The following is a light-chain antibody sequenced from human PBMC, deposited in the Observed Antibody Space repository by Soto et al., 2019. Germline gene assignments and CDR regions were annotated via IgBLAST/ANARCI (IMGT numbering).Light chain of an antibody. CDR2: GTP. CDR3: QQYDRTPWT. Sequence: EIVLTQSPGTLSLSPGERATLSCKASQSVSSSFFAWYQQKPGQAPRLLIYGTPSRATGIPDRFSGSGSGTDFTLTISRLEPEDFAVYYCQQYDRTPWTFGQGTKVDIK. V-gene: IGKV3-20*01. CDR1: QSVSSSF. J-gene: IGKJ1*01.